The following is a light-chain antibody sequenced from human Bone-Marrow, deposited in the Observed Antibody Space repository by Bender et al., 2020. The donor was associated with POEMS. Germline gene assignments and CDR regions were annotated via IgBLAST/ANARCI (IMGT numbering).Light chain of an antibody. CDR1: NIGNKR. Sequence: SYVLTQPPSVSVSPGKTAKITCQGNNIGNKRVHWYQLKPGQAPVLVIYHDTKRPSGIPERFSGSNSGNTATLTISGTQAMDEADYYCQAWDSSSVVFGGGTKLTVL. CDR2: HDT. CDR3: QAWDSSSVV. J-gene: IGLJ2*01. V-gene: IGLV3-1*01.